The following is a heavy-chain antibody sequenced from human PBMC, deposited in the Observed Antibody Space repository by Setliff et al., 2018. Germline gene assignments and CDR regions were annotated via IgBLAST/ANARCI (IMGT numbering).Heavy chain of an antibody. CDR3: AREGVDSRSSTDYRYYMDV. D-gene: IGHD6-6*01. J-gene: IGHJ6*03. V-gene: IGHV1-69*05. CDR1: GGAFKNYG. Sequence: VSCKASGGAFKNYGISWVRQVPGQGLEWMGGIIPIFGTTNYAQKFQGRATIITDESTSTAYMELSSLRSEDTAVYYCAREGVDSRSSTDYRYYMDVWGKGTTVTVSS. CDR2: IIPIFGTT.